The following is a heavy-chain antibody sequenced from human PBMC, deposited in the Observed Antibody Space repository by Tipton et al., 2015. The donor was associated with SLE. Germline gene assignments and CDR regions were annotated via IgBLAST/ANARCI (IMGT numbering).Heavy chain of an antibody. CDR3: ARRSVQEAFDI. V-gene: IGHV4-34*01. D-gene: IGHD1-1*01. J-gene: IGHJ3*02. CDR2: IYPTGRT. CDR1: GGSLSGYW. Sequence: TLSLTCTVYGGSLSGYWWSWIRQSPGKGLEWIGEIYPTGRTDYNPSLMSRVTISVDTSQNQFSLRLRSVTAADTAVYFCARRSVQEAFDIWGQGTMVAVSS.